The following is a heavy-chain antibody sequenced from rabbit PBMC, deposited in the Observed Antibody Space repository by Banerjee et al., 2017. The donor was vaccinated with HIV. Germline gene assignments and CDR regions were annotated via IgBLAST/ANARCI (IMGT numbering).Heavy chain of an antibody. J-gene: IGHJ4*01. CDR2: IDTGSGSA. V-gene: IGHV1S45*01. CDR1: GFSFSSRYV. Sequence: QEQLEESGGDLAKPEGSLTLTRTASGFSFSSRYVMAWARQAPGKGLEWIGCIDTGSGSAYYASWAKGRFTISKTSSTTVTLQMTSLTAADTATYFCGRDRDGDAGYGSLALWGPGTLVTVS. CDR3: GRDRDGDAGYGSLAL. D-gene: IGHD6-1*01.